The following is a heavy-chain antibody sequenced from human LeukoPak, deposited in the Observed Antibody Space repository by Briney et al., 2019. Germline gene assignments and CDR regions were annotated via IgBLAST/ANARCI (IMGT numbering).Heavy chain of an antibody. Sequence: PGGSLRLSCAASGFTFSSYAMSWVRQAPGKGLEWVSAISGSGGSTYYADSVKGRFTISRDNSKNTLYLQMNSLRAEDTAVYYCARLDFWSGYLDYWGQGTLVTVSS. D-gene: IGHD3-3*01. CDR1: GFTFSSYA. CDR2: ISGSGGST. CDR3: ARLDFWSGYLDY. V-gene: IGHV3-23*01. J-gene: IGHJ4*02.